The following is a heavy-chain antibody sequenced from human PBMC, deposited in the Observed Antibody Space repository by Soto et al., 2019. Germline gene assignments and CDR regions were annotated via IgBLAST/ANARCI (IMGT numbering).Heavy chain of an antibody. CDR3: ARGVVPAAGAAPHYSHYGVDV. V-gene: IGHV1-69*06. J-gene: IGHJ6*02. D-gene: IGHD2-2*01. CDR2: IIPMFGTT. Sequence: QVQLVQSGPEVKKPGSSVKVSCKTSGDTFKKFAISWVRQAPGQGPEWMGGIIPMFGTTKYTQKFQGRVTFKADKSTGTAYMELNSLMSEDTATYFCARGVVPAAGAAPHYSHYGVDVWGQGTTVTVSS. CDR1: GDTFKKFA.